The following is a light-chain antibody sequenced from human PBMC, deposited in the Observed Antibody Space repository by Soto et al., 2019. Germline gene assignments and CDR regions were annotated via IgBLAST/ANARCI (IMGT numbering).Light chain of an antibody. CDR2: DTS. CDR1: QSISSW. Sequence: DIQMTQSPSTLSASVGDRVTITCRASQSISSWLAWYQLKPGKAPKLLIYDTSSLKSGVPSRFSGSGSGTEFTLTISSLQPDDFAAYYCQQYNSYSTFGQGTKV. CDR3: QQYNSYST. V-gene: IGKV1-5*01. J-gene: IGKJ1*01.